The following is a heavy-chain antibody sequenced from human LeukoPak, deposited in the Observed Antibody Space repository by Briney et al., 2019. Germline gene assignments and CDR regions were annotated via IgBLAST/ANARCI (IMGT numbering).Heavy chain of an antibody. CDR3: ARDLYDFWSADNGGYNWFDP. CDR2: INPNSGGT. CDR1: GYTFTGYY. D-gene: IGHD3-3*01. J-gene: IGHJ5*02. Sequence: ASVKVSCKASGYTFTGYYMHWVRQAPGQGLEWMGWINPNSGGTNYAQKFQGRVTMTRDTSISTAYMELSRLRSDDTAVYYCARDLYDFWSADNGGYNWFDPWGQGTLVTVSS. V-gene: IGHV1-2*02.